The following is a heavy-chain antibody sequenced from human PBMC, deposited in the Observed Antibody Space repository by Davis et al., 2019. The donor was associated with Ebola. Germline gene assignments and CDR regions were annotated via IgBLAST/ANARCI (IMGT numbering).Heavy chain of an antibody. J-gene: IGHJ4*02. D-gene: IGHD6-13*01. CDR2: INHSGST. V-gene: IGHV4-34*01. Sequence: GSLRLSCAASGFTFSSYSMNWVRQPPGKGLEWIGEINHSGSTNYNPSLKSRVTISVDTSKNQFSLKLSSVTAADTAVYYCARGRSIAAAWGQGTLVTVSS. CDR1: GFTFSSYS. CDR3: ARGRSIAAA.